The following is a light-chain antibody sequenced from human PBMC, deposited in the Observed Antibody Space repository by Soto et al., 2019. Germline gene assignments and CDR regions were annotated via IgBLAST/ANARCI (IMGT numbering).Light chain of an antibody. CDR2: EVI. CDR3: ISYTTGATPV. J-gene: IGLJ2*01. Sequence: QSALTQPASMSGSPGQSITISCTGTSSDIGNSNYVSWYQQYSGKAPKLIIYEVINRPSGVSDRFSGSKSGNTASLTISGLQAEDGADYYCISYTTGATPVFGGGTKLTV. V-gene: IGLV2-14*01. CDR1: SSDIGNSNY.